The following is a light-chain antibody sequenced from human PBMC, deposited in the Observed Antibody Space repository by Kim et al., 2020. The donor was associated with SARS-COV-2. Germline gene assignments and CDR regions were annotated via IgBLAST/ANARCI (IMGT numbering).Light chain of an antibody. Sequence: KVTISCTGSSSNIGAAYDVHWYQQLPGPATQLLIYGNTNRPSGVPDRFAGSEAGTSASLAIAGLQAEDEADYYSQSYDRGLSGRVFGGGTKLTVL. V-gene: IGLV1-40*01. J-gene: IGLJ2*01. CDR2: GNT. CDR3: QSYDRGLSGRV. CDR1: SSNIGAAYD.